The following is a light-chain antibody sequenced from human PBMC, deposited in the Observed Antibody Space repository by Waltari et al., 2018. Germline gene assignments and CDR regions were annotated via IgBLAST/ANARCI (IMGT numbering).Light chain of an antibody. CDR2: DVT. V-gene: IGLV2-14*01. J-gene: IGLJ1*01. CDR3: SSYTTTNTFV. Sequence: QSALTQPASVSGSPGQSITISCTGSTTDVGAYYFFAWYQQHPGKAPQLMVFDVTHRPSGISNRFSDSKSGDTASLTISGLQAEDEAYYYCSSYTTTNTFVFGTGTNVTVV. CDR1: TTDVGAYYF.